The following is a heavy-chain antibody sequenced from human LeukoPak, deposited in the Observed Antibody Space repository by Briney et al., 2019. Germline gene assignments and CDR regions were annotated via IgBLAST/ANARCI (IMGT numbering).Heavy chain of an antibody. CDR2: IIPMIGTP. D-gene: IGHD2-15*01. J-gene: IGHJ4*02. CDR1: GGTFSSYA. V-gene: IGHV1-69*06. CDR3: ARDSVIASGFGY. Sequence: ASVKVSCKASGGTFSSYAISWVRQAPGQGLEWMGGIIPMIGTPYYAQKFQGRVAITADKSTSTAYMELSSLRSEDTAVYYCARDSVIASGFGYWGQGTLVTVSS.